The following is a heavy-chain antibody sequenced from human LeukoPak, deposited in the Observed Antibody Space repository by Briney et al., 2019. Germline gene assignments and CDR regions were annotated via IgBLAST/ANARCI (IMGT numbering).Heavy chain of an antibody. CDR2: ISSSSSYI. Sequence: GGSLRLSCAAPGFTFSSYSMNWVRQAPGKGLEWVSSISSSSSYIYYADSVKGRFTISRDNAKNSLYLQMNSLRAEDTAVYYCASYVVPAALDYWGQGTLVTVSS. J-gene: IGHJ4*02. D-gene: IGHD2-2*01. CDR1: GFTFSSYS. V-gene: IGHV3-21*01. CDR3: ASYVVPAALDY.